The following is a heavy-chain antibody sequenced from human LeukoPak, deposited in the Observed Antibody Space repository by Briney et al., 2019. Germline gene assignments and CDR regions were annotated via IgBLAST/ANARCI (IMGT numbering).Heavy chain of an antibody. D-gene: IGHD1-26*01. V-gene: IGHV4-59*01. CDR2: IYYSGST. J-gene: IGHJ6*03. CDR1: GGSINSYY. Sequence: NPSETLSLTCTVSGGSINSYYWSWIRQPPGKGLEWIGYIYYSGSTNYSPSLKSRVTMSVDTSKNQFSLNLSSVTAADTAVYYCASVSGVGGYCYYYMDVWGKGTTVTVSS. CDR3: ASVSGVGGYCYYYMDV.